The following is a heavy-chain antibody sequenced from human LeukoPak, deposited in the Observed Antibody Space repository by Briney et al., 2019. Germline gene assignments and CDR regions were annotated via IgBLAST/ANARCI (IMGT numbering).Heavy chain of an antibody. Sequence: GGSLRLSCAASGFTFSSYAMSWVRQAPGKGLDWVSTISGSGGSTYYADSVKGRFTISRDNSKNTLYLQMNSLKTEDTAVYYCTTEFTTPWFDYWGQGTLVTVSS. J-gene: IGHJ4*02. CDR1: GFTFSSYA. CDR3: TTEFTTPWFDY. V-gene: IGHV3-23*01. CDR2: ISGSGGST. D-gene: IGHD1-14*01.